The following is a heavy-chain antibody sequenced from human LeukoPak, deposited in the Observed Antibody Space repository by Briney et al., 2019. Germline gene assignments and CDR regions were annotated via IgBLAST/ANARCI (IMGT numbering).Heavy chain of an antibody. CDR2: IDPNSGDT. CDR3: ARGNVLLWFGELLPSLFDY. J-gene: IGHJ4*02. CDR1: GYSFTGYF. D-gene: IGHD3-10*01. Sequence: ASVKVSCKASGYSFTGYFIHWVRQAPGQGLEWMGCIDPNSGDTKYAQKFQGRVSMPRDTSTRTAYMELSRLRSDDTAVYYCARGNVLLWFGELLPSLFDYWGQGTLVTVSS. V-gene: IGHV1-2*02.